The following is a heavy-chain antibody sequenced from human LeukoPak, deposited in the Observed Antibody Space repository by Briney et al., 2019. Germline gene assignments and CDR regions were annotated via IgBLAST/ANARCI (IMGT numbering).Heavy chain of an antibody. J-gene: IGHJ4*02. Sequence: GGSLRLSCAASGFTFSDNNMIWVRQAPGKGLEWVSTLHRDGSVRYADSVNGRFTISRDDSKNTLSLQMSSLRDEDTAVYYCVRVHGGGYWGQGTLVTVSS. CDR3: VRVHGGGY. V-gene: IGHV3-53*01. D-gene: IGHD3-16*01. CDR1: GFTFSDNN. CDR2: LHRDGSV.